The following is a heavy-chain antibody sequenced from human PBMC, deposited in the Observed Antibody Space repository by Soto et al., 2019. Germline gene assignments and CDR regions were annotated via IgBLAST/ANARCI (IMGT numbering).Heavy chain of an antibody. CDR2: IYWDNDR. Sequence: QITLKESGPALVNPTQPLTLTCTFSGFSLSTSGVGVGWIRQPPGKALESLALIYWDNDRRYNPFLKSRLAITKDTSKNQVVLTMTNVDPVDTATYYCAHRRGGYNWDDGDFDYWGPGTLVTVSS. CDR3: AHRRGGYNWDDGDFDY. J-gene: IGHJ4*02. V-gene: IGHV2-5*02. D-gene: IGHD1-20*01. CDR1: GFSLSTSGVG.